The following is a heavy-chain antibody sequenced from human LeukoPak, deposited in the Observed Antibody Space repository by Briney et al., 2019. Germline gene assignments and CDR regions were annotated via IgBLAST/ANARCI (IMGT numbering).Heavy chain of an antibody. CDR3: VRSAPTLGYCSSSSCSYWSFDL. CDR1: GGSISSGGYY. D-gene: IGHD2-2*01. J-gene: IGHJ2*01. V-gene: IGHV4-31*03. CDR2: IYYSGST. Sequence: PSETLSLTCTVSGGSISSGGYYWSWIRQHPGKGLEWIGYIYYSGSTYYNPSLKSRVTISVDTSKNQFSLKLMSVTAADTAVYYCVRSAPTLGYCSSSSCSYWSFDLWGRGTLVTVSS.